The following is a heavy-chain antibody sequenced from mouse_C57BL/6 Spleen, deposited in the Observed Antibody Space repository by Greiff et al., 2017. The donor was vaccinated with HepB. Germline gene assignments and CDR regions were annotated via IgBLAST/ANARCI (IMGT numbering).Heavy chain of an antibody. Sequence: QVQLQQPGTELVKPGASVKLSCKASGYTFTSYWMHWVKQRPGQGLEWIGNINPSNGGTNYNEKFKSKATLTVDKSSSTAYMQLRSLTSEDSAVYYCARSAYSNYLFYFDYWGQGTTLTVSS. CDR1: GYTFTSYW. D-gene: IGHD2-5*01. V-gene: IGHV1-53*01. CDR2: INPSNGGT. J-gene: IGHJ2*01. CDR3: ARSAYSNYLFYFDY.